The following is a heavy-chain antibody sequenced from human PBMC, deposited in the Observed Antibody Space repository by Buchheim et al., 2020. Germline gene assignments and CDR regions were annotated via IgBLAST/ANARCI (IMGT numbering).Heavy chain of an antibody. CDR2: ISYDGSNK. J-gene: IGHJ4*02. V-gene: IGHV3-30*03. CDR3: AREMATIRAFDY. Sequence: QVQLVESGGGVVQPGRSLRLSCAASGFTFSSYGTHWVRQAPGKGLEWVAVISYDGSNKYYADSVKGRFTISRDNSKNTLYLQMNSLRAEDTAVYYCAREMATIRAFDYWGQGTL. CDR1: GFTFSSYG. D-gene: IGHD5-24*01.